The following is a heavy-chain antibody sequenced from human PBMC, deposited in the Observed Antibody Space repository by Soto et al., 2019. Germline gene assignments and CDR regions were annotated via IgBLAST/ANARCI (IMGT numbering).Heavy chain of an antibody. D-gene: IGHD6-6*01. CDR3: ARVGGLAARTFDY. CDR2: IYYSGST. CDR1: GYSISSGYY. J-gene: IGHJ4*02. Sequence: SETLSLTCAVSGYSISSGYYWSWIRQPPGKGLEWIGSIYYSGSTNYNPSLKSRVTISVDTSKNQFSLNLRSMSPADTAVYYCARVGGLAARTFDYWGPGTLVTVSS. V-gene: IGHV4-61*01.